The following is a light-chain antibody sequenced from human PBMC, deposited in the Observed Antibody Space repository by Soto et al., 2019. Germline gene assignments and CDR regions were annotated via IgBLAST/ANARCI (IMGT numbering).Light chain of an antibody. V-gene: IGKV1-27*01. CDR2: AAS. CDR3: QKYTSPPFT. J-gene: IGKJ3*01. CDR1: QSISNY. Sequence: DIQMTQSPSSLSASVGDRVTITCRASQSISNYLAWYQQKPGKVPELLIYAASTLESGVPSRFSGSGSGTEFTLTISSLQPADVATYYCQKYTSPPFTFGPGTTVHIK.